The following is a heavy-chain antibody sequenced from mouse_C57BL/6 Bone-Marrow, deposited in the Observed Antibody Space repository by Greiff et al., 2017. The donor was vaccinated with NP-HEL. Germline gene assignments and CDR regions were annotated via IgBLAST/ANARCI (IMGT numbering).Heavy chain of an antibody. D-gene: IGHD1-1*01. CDR2: IGPGSGST. Sequence: QVHVKQSGAELVKPGASVKISCKASGYTFTDYYINWVKQRPGQGLEWIGKIGPGSGSTYYNEKFKGKATLTADKSSSTAYMQLSSLTSEDSAVYFCARWGYYYGSSYHYYAMDYWGQGTSVTVSS. J-gene: IGHJ4*01. CDR3: ARWGYYYGSSYHYYAMDY. CDR1: GYTFTDYY. V-gene: IGHV1-77*01.